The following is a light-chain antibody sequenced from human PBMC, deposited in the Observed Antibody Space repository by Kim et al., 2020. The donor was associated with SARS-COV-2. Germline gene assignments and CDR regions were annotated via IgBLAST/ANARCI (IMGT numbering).Light chain of an antibody. J-gene: IGKJ2*01. V-gene: IGKV3-20*01. CDR2: GAS. CDR3: QQYGRSPDT. CDR1: QTVSKDY. Sequence: LDPGERATLSCKTSQTVSKDYYAWHQQKPGKAPRLLSYGASSRATGIPDRFSGSGSVTDFTLTISRLKPEDFAVYFCQQYGRSPDTFGQGTKLE.